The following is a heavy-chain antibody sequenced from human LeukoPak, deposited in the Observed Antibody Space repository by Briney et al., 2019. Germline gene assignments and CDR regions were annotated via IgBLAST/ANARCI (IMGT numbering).Heavy chain of an antibody. V-gene: IGHV3-64*01. CDR3: ARVDYSNYYGMVV. CDR2: ISSNGGST. J-gene: IGHJ6*02. D-gene: IGHD4-11*01. Sequence: GGSLRLSCAASGFTFSSYAMHWVRQAPGKGLEYVSAISSNGGSTYYANSVKGRFTISRDNSKNTLYLQMGSLRAEDMAVYYCARVDYSNYYGMVVWGQGTTVTVSS. CDR1: GFTFSSYA.